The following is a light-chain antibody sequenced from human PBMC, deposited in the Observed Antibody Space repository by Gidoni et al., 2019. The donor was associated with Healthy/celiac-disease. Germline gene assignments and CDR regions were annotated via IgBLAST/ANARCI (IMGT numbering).Light chain of an antibody. Sequence: QSSLTQPASVSASPGQSITISCTGTRSDVGSYHLVSWYQQHPGKAPKLMNYQGSKRPSGVSNRFAGSKSGNAACMTICGHQAEDEADYYCCSYAGSSAVVFGGGTKLTVL. J-gene: IGLJ2*01. V-gene: IGLV2-23*01. CDR1: RSDVGSYHL. CDR2: QGS. CDR3: CSYAGSSAVV.